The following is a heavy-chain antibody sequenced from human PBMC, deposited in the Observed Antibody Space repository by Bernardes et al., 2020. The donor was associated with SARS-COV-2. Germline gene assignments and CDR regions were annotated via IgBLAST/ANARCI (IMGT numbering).Heavy chain of an antibody. V-gene: IGHV2-5*02. D-gene: IGHD5-12*01. CDR1: GFSLSTSGVG. Sequence: SGPTLVKPTQTLTLPCTFSGFSLSTSGVGVGWIRQPPGKAPEWLALIYLDDDKRYSPSLKDRLTITKDTSRNQVVLTMTNMDPVETATYFCAHKRTAWRSAGYRDWGQGTLVTVSS. J-gene: IGHJ4*02. CDR3: AHKRTAWRSAGYRD. CDR2: IYLDDDK.